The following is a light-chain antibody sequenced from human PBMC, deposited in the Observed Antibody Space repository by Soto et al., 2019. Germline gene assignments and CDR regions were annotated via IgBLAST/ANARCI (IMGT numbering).Light chain of an antibody. CDR1: QGISSY. CDR3: QQLNSYPRT. Sequence: DIQLTQSPSFLSASVGDRVTITCRASQGISSYLAWYRQRPGKAPELLIYAASTLQSGVPSRFSGSGSGTEFTLTVSSLQPEDFATLCCQQLNSYPRTFGQGTKLEIK. J-gene: IGKJ2*01. CDR2: AAS. V-gene: IGKV1-9*01.